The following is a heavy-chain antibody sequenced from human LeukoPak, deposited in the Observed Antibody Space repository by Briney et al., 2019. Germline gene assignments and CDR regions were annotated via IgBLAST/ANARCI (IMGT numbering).Heavy chain of an antibody. D-gene: IGHD6-13*01. CDR3: ARTYSSSWYDDY. V-gene: IGHV3-7*01. CDR1: GFTLSGYW. Sequence: GGSLRLSCAASGFTLSGYWMSWVRQAPGKGLEWVANIKQDGSEKYYVDSVKGRFTISRDNAKNSLYLQMNSLRAEDTAVYYCARTYSSSWYDDYWGQGTLVTVSS. CDR2: IKQDGSEK. J-gene: IGHJ4*02.